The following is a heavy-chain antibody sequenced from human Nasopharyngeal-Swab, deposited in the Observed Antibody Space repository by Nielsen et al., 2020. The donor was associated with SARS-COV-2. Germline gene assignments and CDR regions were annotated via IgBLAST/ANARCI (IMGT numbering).Heavy chain of an antibody. CDR3: ARAVGVDYYDSSGYYPPSWFDP. J-gene: IGHJ5*02. D-gene: IGHD3-22*01. CDR2: IYYSGST. V-gene: IGHV4-30-4*01. Sequence: WIRQPPGKGLEWIGYIYYSGSTYYNPSLKSRVTISVDTSKNQFSLKLSSVTAADTAVYYYARAVGVDYYDSSGYYPPSWFDPWGQGTLVTVSS.